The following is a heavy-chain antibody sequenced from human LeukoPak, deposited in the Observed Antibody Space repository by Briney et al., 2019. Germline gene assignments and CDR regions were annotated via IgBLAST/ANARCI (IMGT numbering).Heavy chain of an antibody. J-gene: IGHJ4*02. V-gene: IGHV3-23*01. D-gene: IGHD6-13*01. Sequence: PGGSLRLSCAASGFTFSSYAMTWVRQAPGKGLEWVSAISGSGGRTSYADSLKGRFTISRDNSKNTLYLQMNSLRAEDTAVYYCAKDPLNSSSWPFDYWGQGTLVTVSS. CDR1: GFTFSSYA. CDR2: ISGSGGRT. CDR3: AKDPLNSSSWPFDY.